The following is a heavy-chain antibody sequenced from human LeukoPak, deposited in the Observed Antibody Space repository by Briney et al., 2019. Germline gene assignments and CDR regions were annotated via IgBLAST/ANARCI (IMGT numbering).Heavy chain of an antibody. CDR1: GSTFSSYS. Sequence: PGGSLRLSCAASGSTFSSYSMNWVRQAPGKGLEWVSYISSSSYTIYYADSVKGRFTISRDNAKNSLYLQMNSLRAEDTAVYYCASEYSSGWYGRYFDYWGQGTLVTVSS. V-gene: IGHV3-48*01. CDR2: ISSSSYTI. D-gene: IGHD6-19*01. J-gene: IGHJ4*02. CDR3: ASEYSSGWYGRYFDY.